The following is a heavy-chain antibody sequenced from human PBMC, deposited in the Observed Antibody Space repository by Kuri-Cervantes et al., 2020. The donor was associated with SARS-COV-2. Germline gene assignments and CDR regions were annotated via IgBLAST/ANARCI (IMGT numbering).Heavy chain of an antibody. D-gene: IGHD3-10*02. V-gene: IGHV3-30*04. CDR1: GFTFSIYA. J-gene: IGHJ6*02. CDR3: ARALYGGRLDYSPTSGYYYEGIDV. Sequence: GGSLRLSCAASGFTFSIYAMHWVRLAPGKGLEWVAVISNDGDNKHYIDSAKGRFTISRDNSKNTLYLQMNSLRAEDTAVYFCARALYGGRLDYSPTSGYYYEGIDVWGQGTMVTVSS. CDR2: ISNDGDNK.